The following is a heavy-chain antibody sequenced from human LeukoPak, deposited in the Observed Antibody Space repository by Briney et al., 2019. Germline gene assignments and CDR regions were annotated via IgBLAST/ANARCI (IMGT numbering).Heavy chain of an antibody. CDR1: GGSISSGGYY. D-gene: IGHD2-2*01. CDR2: IYYSGGT. V-gene: IGHV4-31*03. CDR3: ARESIVVVPAARAFGI. Sequence: SQTLSLTCTVSGGSISSGGYYWSWIRQHPGKGLEWIGYIYYSGGTYYNPSLKSRVTISVDTSKNQFSLKLSSVTAADTAVYYCARESIVVVPAARAFGIWGQGTMVTVSS. J-gene: IGHJ3*02.